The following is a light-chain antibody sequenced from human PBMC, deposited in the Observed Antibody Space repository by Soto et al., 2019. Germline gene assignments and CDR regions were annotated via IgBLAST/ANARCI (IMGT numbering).Light chain of an antibody. Sequence: DIQMTQSPSSLSASVGDRFTITCRASQSISSYLNWYQQKPGNAPKVLLYGASILQTGVPSRFSGSGSGTDFTLTISSLQPEDFATYYCQQSYSTLITFGQGTRLEI. CDR1: QSISSY. CDR3: QQSYSTLIT. CDR2: GAS. J-gene: IGKJ5*01. V-gene: IGKV1-39*01.